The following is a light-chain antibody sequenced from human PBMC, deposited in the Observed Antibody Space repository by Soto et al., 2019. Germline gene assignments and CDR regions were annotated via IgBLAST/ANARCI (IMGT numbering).Light chain of an antibody. CDR2: GAS. V-gene: IGKV3-20*01. J-gene: IGKJ1*01. CDR1: QTINNN. Sequence: ETVMTQSPSTRSVSPGEGATLSFRASQTINNNLAWYQQKPGQAPRLLIYGASSGATGTPDRFSGSGSGTDYTLTISRLQSEDFAVYYCQQYGSSPQTFGQGTKVDI. CDR3: QQYGSSPQT.